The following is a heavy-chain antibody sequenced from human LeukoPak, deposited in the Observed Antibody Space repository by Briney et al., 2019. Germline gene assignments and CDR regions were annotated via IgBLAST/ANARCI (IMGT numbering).Heavy chain of an antibody. CDR1: GGTFSGYA. V-gene: IGHV1-69*06. CDR3: ARVEYGSGSYWIDY. J-gene: IGHJ4*02. D-gene: IGHD3-10*01. CDR2: IIPIFGTA. Sequence: GASVKVSCKASGGTFSGYAISWVRQAPGQGLEWMGGIIPIFGTANYAQKFQGRVTITADKSTSTAYMELSSLRSDDTAVYYCARVEYGSGSYWIDYWGQGTLVTVSS.